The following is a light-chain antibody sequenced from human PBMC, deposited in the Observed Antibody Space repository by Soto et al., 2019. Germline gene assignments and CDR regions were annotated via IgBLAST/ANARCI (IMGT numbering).Light chain of an antibody. CDR3: QKYDRAQLT. CDR2: HTS. J-gene: IGKJ4*01. CDR1: EDIAHY. V-gene: IGKV1-27*01. Sequence: DIQMTQSPSSLSASLGDKVTLTCRASEDIAHYLALYQQKPGKAPRVLLHHTSILQSGVPSRFIGSGNGTDFNVTINSLQPEDVATYFCQKYDRAQLTFGGGTKVEI.